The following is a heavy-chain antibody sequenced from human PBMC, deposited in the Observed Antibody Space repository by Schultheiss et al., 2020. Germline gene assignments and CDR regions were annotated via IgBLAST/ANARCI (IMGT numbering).Heavy chain of an antibody. CDR1: GYTFSSYD. J-gene: IGHJ6*02. V-gene: IGHV1-8*02. CDR3: ARFSTGGYSYGLGAMDV. CDR2: MNPNTGNT. D-gene: IGHD5-18*01. Sequence: GESLKISCKASGYTFSSYDINWVRQAYGQGLEWMGWMNPNTGNTGYEQKFQGRVTMTRSTSTSTAYMELSSLRSDDTAVYYCARFSTGGYSYGLGAMDVWGQGTTVTVSS.